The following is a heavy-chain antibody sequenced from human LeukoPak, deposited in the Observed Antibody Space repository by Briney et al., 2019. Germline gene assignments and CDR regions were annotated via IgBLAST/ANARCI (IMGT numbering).Heavy chain of an antibody. Sequence: GGSLRLSCAASGFTFSSYAMSWVRQAPGKGLEWVSVIYSGGSTYYADSVKGRFTISRDNSKNTLYLQMNSLRAEDTAVYYCARGLRDDSSRAQCYFDYWGQGTLVTVSS. CDR3: ARGLRDDSSRAQCYFDY. V-gene: IGHV3-53*01. J-gene: IGHJ4*02. CDR2: IYSGGST. CDR1: GFTFSSYA. D-gene: IGHD6-13*01.